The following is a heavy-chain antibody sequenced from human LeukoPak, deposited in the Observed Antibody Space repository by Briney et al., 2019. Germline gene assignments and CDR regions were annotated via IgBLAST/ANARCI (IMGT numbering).Heavy chain of an antibody. CDR1: GYTFTRHY. J-gene: IGHJ6*03. CDR2: MNPNSGNT. V-gene: IGHV1-8*03. Sequence: APVKVSCKASGYTFTRHYMNWVRQAPGQGLEWMGWMNPNSGNTGYAQKFQGRVTITRNTSISTAYMELSSLRSEDTAVYYCARRVSRRYYYYYMDVWGKGTTVTVSS. CDR3: ARRVSRRYYYYYMDV.